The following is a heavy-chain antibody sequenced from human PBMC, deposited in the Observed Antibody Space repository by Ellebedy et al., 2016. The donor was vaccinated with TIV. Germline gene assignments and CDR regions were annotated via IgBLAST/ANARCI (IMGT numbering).Heavy chain of an antibody. Sequence: GESLKISXAVSGFRFSSYAMSWVRQAPGRGLEWVSGISGSGSRTYYADSVKGRFTISRDNSKNTLYLQMSSPRAEDTAIYYCATRIHVAVAGTLFDYWGQGALVIVSS. CDR2: ISGSGSRT. CDR1: GFRFSSYA. D-gene: IGHD6-19*01. CDR3: ATRIHVAVAGTLFDY. V-gene: IGHV3-23*01. J-gene: IGHJ4*02.